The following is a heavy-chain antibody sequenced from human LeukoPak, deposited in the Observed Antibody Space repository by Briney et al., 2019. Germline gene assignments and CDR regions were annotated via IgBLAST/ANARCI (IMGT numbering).Heavy chain of an antibody. Sequence: PSETLSLTCTVSGGSISSGGYYWSWIRQHPGKGLEWIGYIYYSGSTYYNPSLKSRVTISVDRSKNQFSLKLSSVTAADTAVYYCASIYLGDYETSWFDPWGQGTLVTVSS. CDR1: GGSISSGGYY. D-gene: IGHD4-17*01. CDR2: IYYSGST. CDR3: ASIYLGDYETSWFDP. V-gene: IGHV4-31*03. J-gene: IGHJ5*02.